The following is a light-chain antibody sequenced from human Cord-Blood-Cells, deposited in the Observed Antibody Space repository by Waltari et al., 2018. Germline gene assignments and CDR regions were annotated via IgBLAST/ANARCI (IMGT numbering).Light chain of an antibody. J-gene: IGLJ1*01. CDR2: DVS. V-gene: IGLV2-11*01. CDR3: CSYAGSYTSYV. CDR1: SSAVGGYNY. Sequence: QSALTQPRSVSGSPGPSVTISCTGTSSAVGGYNYVPWYQQHPGKAPKLMIYDVSKRPSGVPDRFSGSKSGNTASLTISGLQAEDEADYYCCSYAGSYTSYVFGTGTKVTVL.